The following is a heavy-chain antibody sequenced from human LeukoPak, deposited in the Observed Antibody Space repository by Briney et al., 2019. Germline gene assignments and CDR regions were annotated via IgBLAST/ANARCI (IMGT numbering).Heavy chain of an antibody. Sequence: ASVKVSCKASGYTFTSHGLSWARQAPGQGLEWMGWISIYSGNTNYAQKFQDRISMTTDTSTSTAYMELRSLRSDDTAVYYCARDLYLGDYYYYGMDVWGQGTTVTVSS. CDR2: ISIYSGNT. CDR3: ARDLYLGDYYYYGMDV. V-gene: IGHV1-18*01. D-gene: IGHD3-16*01. J-gene: IGHJ6*02. CDR1: GYTFTSHG.